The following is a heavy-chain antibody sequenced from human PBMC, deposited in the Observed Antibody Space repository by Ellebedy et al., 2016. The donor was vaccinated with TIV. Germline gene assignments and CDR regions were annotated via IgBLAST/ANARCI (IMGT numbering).Heavy chain of an antibody. D-gene: IGHD2-8*01. CDR2: INSDGSST. Sequence: GESLKISCAASGFPFSNYWMHWVRQAPGKGLVWVSRINSDGSSTNYAGAVKGRFTISRDNAKISLYLQMNSLTAEDTAVYYCANGAYEIWGQGTMVTVSS. V-gene: IGHV3-74*01. CDR3: ANGAYEI. J-gene: IGHJ3*02. CDR1: GFPFSNYW.